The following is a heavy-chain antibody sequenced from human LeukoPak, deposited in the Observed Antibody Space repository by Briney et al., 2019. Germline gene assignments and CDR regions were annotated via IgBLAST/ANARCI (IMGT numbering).Heavy chain of an antibody. CDR2: IYYRGST. D-gene: IGHD2-21*02. V-gene: IGHV4-39*01. CDR3: ARHGAAYCGGDCYLRAFDI. Sequence: SETLSLTCTVSGGSISSSSYYWGWIRQPPGKGLEWIGTIYYRGSTYYNPSLKSRVTISVNPPKKQFPLKLSSVTAADTAVYYCARHGAAYCGGDCYLRAFDIWGQGTMVTVSS. CDR1: GGSISSSSYY. J-gene: IGHJ3*02.